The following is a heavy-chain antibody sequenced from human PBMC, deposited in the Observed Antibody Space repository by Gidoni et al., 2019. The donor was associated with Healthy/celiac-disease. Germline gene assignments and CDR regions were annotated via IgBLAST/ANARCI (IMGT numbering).Heavy chain of an antibody. CDR3: AKGGVDTAMLFDP. CDR2: ISGRGGST. Sequence: EVPLLESGGGLVQPGGSLRLSCAASGFPFRSYAMSWVRQAPGSGLEWVSAISGRGGSTYYADSVKGRFTISRDNSKNTLYLQMNSLRAEDTAVYYCAKGGVDTAMLFDPWGQGTLVTVSS. D-gene: IGHD5-18*01. V-gene: IGHV3-23*01. CDR1: GFPFRSYA. J-gene: IGHJ5*02.